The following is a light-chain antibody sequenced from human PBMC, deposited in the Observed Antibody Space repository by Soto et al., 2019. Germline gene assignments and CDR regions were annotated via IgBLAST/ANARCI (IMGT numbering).Light chain of an antibody. J-gene: IGKJ3*01. CDR2: GAF. CDR1: RSVYAN. CDR3: QQYDVWPFT. Sequence: EIVMTQSPATLSVSPGESATLSCRASRSVYANSAWYQQRPGQAPRLLSYGAFTRATDIPARFRGSGSGTEFSLTISSVQSEDFAVYYCQQYDVWPFTFGPGTKVDIK. V-gene: IGKV3-15*01.